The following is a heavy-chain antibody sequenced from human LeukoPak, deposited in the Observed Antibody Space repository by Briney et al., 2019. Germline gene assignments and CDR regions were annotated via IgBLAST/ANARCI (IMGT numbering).Heavy chain of an antibody. CDR1: GYTFTGYY. CDR2: INPNSGGT. V-gene: IGHV1-2*02. J-gene: IGHJ5*02. Sequence: GASVKVSCKASGYTFTGYYMHWVRQAPGQGLEWMGWINPNSGGTNYAQKFQGRVTMTRDTSISTAYMELSRLRSDDTAVYYCARDSWVTMVRGWFDPWGQGTLVTVSS. D-gene: IGHD3-10*01. CDR3: ARDSWVTMVRGWFDP.